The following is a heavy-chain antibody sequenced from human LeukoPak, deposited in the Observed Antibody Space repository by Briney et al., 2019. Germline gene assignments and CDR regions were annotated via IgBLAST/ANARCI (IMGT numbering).Heavy chain of an antibody. J-gene: IGHJ4*02. Sequence: GGSLRHSCAASGFTFSSYGMHWGRPAPGKGLGWVAFIRYDGSNKYYADSVKGRFTISRDNSKNTLYLQMNSLRAEDTAVYYCAKDAGCDWWGQGTLVTVSS. D-gene: IGHD2-21*01. CDR2: IRYDGSNK. V-gene: IGHV3-30*02. CDR3: AKDAGCDW. CDR1: GFTFSSYG.